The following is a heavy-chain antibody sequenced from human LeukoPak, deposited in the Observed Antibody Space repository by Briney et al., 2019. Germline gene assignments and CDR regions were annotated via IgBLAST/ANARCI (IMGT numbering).Heavy chain of an antibody. CDR1: GISVSNIW. CDR3: TTGGHYFGD. CDR2: IKSQSDGGTT. V-gene: IGHV3-15*01. J-gene: IGHJ4*02. Sequence: PGGSLRLSCEVSGISVSNIWMAWVRQAPGKGLEWLGLIKSQSDGGTTDFGAPVKGRFAISRDASKNTLDLQMDSLGIEDTAVYFCTTGGHYFGDWGRGTLVTVSS.